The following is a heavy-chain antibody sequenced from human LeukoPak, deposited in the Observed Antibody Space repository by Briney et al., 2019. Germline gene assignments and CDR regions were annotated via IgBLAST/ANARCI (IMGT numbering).Heavy chain of an antibody. J-gene: IGHJ3*02. V-gene: IGHV4-4*02. CDR2: IYHSGST. CDR1: GGSISSSNW. CDR3: ATVRSPPDGSGSYTHAFDI. D-gene: IGHD3-10*01. Sequence: PSGTLSLTCAVSGGSISSSNWWSWVRQPPGKGLEWIGEIYHSGSTNYNPSLKSRVTISVDKSKNQFSLKLSSVTAADTAVYYCATVRSPPDGSGSYTHAFDIWGQGTMVTVSS.